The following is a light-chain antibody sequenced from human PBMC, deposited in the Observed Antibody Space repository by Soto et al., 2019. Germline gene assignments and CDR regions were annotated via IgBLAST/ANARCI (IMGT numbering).Light chain of an antibody. J-gene: IGKJ3*01. CDR1: QKVLYSSNNKNY. Sequence: DIVMTQSPDSLAVSLGERATINCKTSQKVLYSSNNKNYLAWYQQKPGQAPKLLIYWASTRESGVPDRFSGSGSGTDFTLTISSLQTEDVAVYYCQQYYSVPPTFGPGTKVNVE. CDR3: QQYYSVPPT. V-gene: IGKV4-1*01. CDR2: WAS.